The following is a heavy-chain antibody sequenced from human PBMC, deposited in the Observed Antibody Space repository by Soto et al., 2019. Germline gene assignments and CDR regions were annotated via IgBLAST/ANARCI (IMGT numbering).Heavy chain of an antibody. J-gene: IGHJ5*02. CDR1: RGSISNYY. Sequence: SETLSLTCNVSRGSISNYYWTWVRQSPEKALEWIGYMYYNSNINYNPSLKRRVTISIDTSKNQFSLTLKSVTAADTALYYCAKAFASMIVVPFWFDPWGEGTLVTVSS. CDR3: AKAFASMIVVPFWFDP. CDR2: MYYNSNI. V-gene: IGHV4-59*01. D-gene: IGHD3-22*01.